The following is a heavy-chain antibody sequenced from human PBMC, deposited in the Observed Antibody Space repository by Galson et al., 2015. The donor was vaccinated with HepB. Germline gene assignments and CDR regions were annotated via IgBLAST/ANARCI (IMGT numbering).Heavy chain of an antibody. Sequence: SLRLSCAASGFTLTDFAMYWVRQAPGKGLEWISYISNLGTTRYYADSVKGRFTISRDNANNTLYLQMDRLTAEDTAVYYCVTDRDCSGTKCYYTRFDSWGQGAPVT. J-gene: IGHJ5*01. CDR3: VTDRDCSGTKCYYTRFDS. V-gene: IGHV3-11*01. D-gene: IGHD2-2*01. CDR1: GFTLTDFA. CDR2: ISNLGTTR.